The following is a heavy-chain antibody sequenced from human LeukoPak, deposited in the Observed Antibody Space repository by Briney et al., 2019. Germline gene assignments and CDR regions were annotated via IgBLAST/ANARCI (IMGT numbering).Heavy chain of an antibody. CDR2: ISYDGSNK. Sequence: GGSLRLSCAASGFTFSSYAMHWARQAPGKGLEWVAVISYDGSNKYYADSVKGRFTISRDNSKNTLYLQMNSLRAEDTAVYYCARDLASSGSYYNTLDYWGQGTLVTVSS. CDR1: GFTFSSYA. CDR3: ARDLASSGSYYNTLDY. D-gene: IGHD1-26*01. V-gene: IGHV3-30*01. J-gene: IGHJ4*02.